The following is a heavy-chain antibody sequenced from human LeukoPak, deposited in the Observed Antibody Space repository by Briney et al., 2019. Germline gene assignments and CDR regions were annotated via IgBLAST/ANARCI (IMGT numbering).Heavy chain of an antibody. V-gene: IGHV1-3*01. J-gene: IGHJ4*02. CDR2: INAGNGNT. Sequence: ASVKVSCKASGYTFTSYYMHWVRQAPGQRLEWMGWINAGNGNTKYSQKFQGRVTITRDTSASTAYMELSSLRSEDTAVYYCARDERIAAAGFDYWGQGTLVTVSS. CDR1: GYTFTSYY. CDR3: ARDERIAAAGFDY. D-gene: IGHD6-13*01.